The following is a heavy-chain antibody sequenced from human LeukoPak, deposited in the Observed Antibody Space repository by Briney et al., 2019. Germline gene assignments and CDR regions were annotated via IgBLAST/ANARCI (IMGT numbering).Heavy chain of an antibody. J-gene: IGHJ4*02. D-gene: IGHD1-26*01. CDR1: GFSFSSYW. Sequence: GGSLRLSCAASGFSFSSYWMSWVRQAPGKGLEWVANIKQDGSESNYVGSVKGRFTISRDNAKNSLYLQMNSLRTEDTAVYYCAKDSYSKGDYWGQGTLVTVSS. V-gene: IGHV3-7*05. CDR2: IKQDGSES. CDR3: AKDSYSKGDY.